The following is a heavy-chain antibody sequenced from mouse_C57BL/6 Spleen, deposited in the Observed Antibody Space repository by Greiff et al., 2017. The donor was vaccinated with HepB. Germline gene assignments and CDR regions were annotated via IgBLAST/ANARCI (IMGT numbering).Heavy chain of an antibody. J-gene: IGHJ2*01. V-gene: IGHV1-50*01. CDR1: GYTFTSYW. CDR3: ARSTTVVDD. Sequence: VKLQQPGAELVKPGASVKLSCKASGYTFTSYWMQWVKQRPGQGLEWIGEIDPSDSYTNYNQKFKGKATMTVDTSSSTAYMQRSSLTSEDSAVYYCARSTTVVDDWGQGTTLTVSS. CDR2: IDPSDSYT. D-gene: IGHD1-1*01.